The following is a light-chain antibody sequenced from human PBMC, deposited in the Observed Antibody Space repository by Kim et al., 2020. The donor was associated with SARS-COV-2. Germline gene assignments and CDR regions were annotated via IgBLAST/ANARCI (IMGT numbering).Light chain of an antibody. V-gene: IGLV2-8*01. CDR1: SSDVGGYNY. CDR3: SSYAGSNNFVV. Sequence: SATISCTGTSSDVGGYNYVSWYQQHPGKAPKLMIYEVSKRPSGVPDRFSGSKSGNTASLTVSGLQAEDEADYYCSSYAGSNNFVVFGGGTKVTVL. J-gene: IGLJ2*01. CDR2: EVS.